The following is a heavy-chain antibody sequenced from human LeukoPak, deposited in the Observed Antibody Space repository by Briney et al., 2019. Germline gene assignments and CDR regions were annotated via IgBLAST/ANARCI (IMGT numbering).Heavy chain of an antibody. CDR3: AREVRFCYGMDV. J-gene: IGHJ6*02. CDR1: GGSISSGGYY. Sequence: SETLSLTCTVSGGSISSGGYYWSWIRQHPGKGLEWIGYIYYSGSTYYNPSLKSRVTISVDTSKNQFSLKLSSVTAADTAVYYCAREVRFCYGMDVWGQGTTVTASS. D-gene: IGHD3-3*01. CDR2: IYYSGST. V-gene: IGHV4-31*03.